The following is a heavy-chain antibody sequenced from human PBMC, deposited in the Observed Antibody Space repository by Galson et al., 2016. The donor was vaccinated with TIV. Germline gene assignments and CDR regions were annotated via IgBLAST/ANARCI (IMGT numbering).Heavy chain of an antibody. Sequence: SVKVSCKASGYIFTSWYMHWVRQAPGQGLAWVGIVSTSGGTTSYAQKFQGRVAMNSNTSTSTVYMELNSLKSEDTAVYYCASGPGYTYVYIFDYWGKGTPVTVAS. CDR1: GYIFTSWY. J-gene: IGHJ4*02. CDR2: VSTSGGTT. V-gene: IGHV1-46*01. D-gene: IGHD5-18*01. CDR3: ASGPGYTYVYIFDY.